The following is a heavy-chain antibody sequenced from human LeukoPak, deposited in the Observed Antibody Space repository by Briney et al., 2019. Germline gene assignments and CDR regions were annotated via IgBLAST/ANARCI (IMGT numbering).Heavy chain of an antibody. V-gene: IGHV3-23*01. CDR1: GFTFSSYA. Sequence: GGSLRLSCAASGFTFSSYAMSWVRQAPGKGLEWVSAISGSGGSTYYADSVKGRFTISRDNSKNTLYLQVNSLRAEDTAVYYCAKDRGIAAAGRNNWFDPWGQGTLVTVSS. D-gene: IGHD6-13*01. CDR3: AKDRGIAAAGRNNWFDP. CDR2: ISGSGGST. J-gene: IGHJ5*02.